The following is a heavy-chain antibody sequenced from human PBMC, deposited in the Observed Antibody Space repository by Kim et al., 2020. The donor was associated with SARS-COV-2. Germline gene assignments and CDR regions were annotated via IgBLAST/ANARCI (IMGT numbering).Heavy chain of an antibody. Sequence: SVKVSCKASGGTFSSYAISWVRQAPGQGLEWMGRIIPILGIANYAQKFQGRVTITADKSTSTAYMELSSLRSEDTAVYYCAQSTAAAGTGDYYGMDVWGQGATVPVSS. V-gene: IGHV1-69*04. D-gene: IGHD6-13*01. J-gene: IGHJ6*02. CDR3: AQSTAAAGTGDYYGMDV. CDR2: IIPILGIA. CDR1: GGTFSSYA.